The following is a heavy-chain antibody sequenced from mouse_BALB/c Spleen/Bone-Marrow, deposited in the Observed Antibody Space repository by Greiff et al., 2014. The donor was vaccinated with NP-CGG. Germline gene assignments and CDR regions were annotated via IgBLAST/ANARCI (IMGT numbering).Heavy chain of an antibody. Sequence: VQLKESGGGLVQPGGSLKLSRAASGFDFSRYWMSWVRQAPGKGLEWIGEINPDSSTINYTPSLKDKFIISRDNAKNTLYLQMSKVRSEDTALYYCARRGNFSPYYAMDYWGQGTSVTVSS. D-gene: IGHD2-1*01. CDR3: ARRGNFSPYYAMDY. J-gene: IGHJ4*01. CDR2: INPDSSTI. CDR1: GFDFSRYW. V-gene: IGHV4-1*02.